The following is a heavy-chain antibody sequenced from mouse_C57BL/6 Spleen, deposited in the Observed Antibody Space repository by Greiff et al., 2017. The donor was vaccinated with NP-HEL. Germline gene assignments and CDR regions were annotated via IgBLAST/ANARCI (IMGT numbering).Heavy chain of an antibody. CDR1: GFTFSSYG. CDR3: ARHDDGYPYFDY. Sequence: EVKLMESGGDLVKPGGSLKLSCAASGFTFSSYGMSWVRQTPDKRLEWVATISSGGSYTYYPDSVKGRFTISRDNAKNTLYLQMSSLKSEDTAMYYCARHDDGYPYFDYWGQGTTLTVSS. V-gene: IGHV5-6*01. D-gene: IGHD2-3*01. J-gene: IGHJ2*01. CDR2: ISSGGSYT.